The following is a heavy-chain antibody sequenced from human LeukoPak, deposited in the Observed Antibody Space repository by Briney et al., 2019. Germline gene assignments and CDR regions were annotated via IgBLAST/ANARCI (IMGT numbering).Heavy chain of an antibody. V-gene: IGHV1-2*02. CDR3: ARLAIVATIDDY. J-gene: IGHJ4*02. CDR1: GYTFTGYY. CDR2: INPNSGGT. Sequence: ASVKVSCKASGYTFTGYYMRWVRQAPGQGLEWMGWINPNSGGTNYAQKFQGRVTMTRDTSISTAYMELSRLRSDDTAVYYCARLAIVATIDDYWGQGTLVTVSS. D-gene: IGHD5-12*01.